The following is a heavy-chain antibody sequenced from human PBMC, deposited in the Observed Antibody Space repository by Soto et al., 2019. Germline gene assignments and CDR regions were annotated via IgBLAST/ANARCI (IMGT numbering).Heavy chain of an antibody. CDR1: GFTFSDYY. J-gene: IGHJ4*02. CDR2: ISSSSSDT. Sequence: AGGSLRLSCAASGFTFSDYYMSWIRQAPGKGLEWVSYISSSSSDTNYADSVRGRFTISRDNAKNSLYLQMNGLRAEDTAVYYCVRDIERVGDTYYYDYWGQGTLVTVSS. D-gene: IGHD1-26*01. CDR3: VRDIERVGDTYYYDY. V-gene: IGHV3-11*06.